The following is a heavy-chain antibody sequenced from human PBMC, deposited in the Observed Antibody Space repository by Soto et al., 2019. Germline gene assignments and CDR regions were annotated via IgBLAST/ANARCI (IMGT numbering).Heavy chain of an antibody. CDR1: GFTLSDHN. V-gene: IGHV3-11*04. CDR2: IRGSASTI. CDR3: AKDLPSRDYY. D-gene: IGHD2-2*01. J-gene: IGHJ4*02. Sequence: GGSLRLSCAASGFTLSDHNMSWIRQAPGKGLEWVSYIRGSASTIYYADSVKGRFTISRDNSKNTLYLQMNSLRAEDTAVYYCAKDLPSRDYYWGQGTLVTVSS.